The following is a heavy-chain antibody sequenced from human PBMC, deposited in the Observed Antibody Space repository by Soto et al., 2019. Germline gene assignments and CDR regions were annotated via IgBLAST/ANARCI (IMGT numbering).Heavy chain of an antibody. D-gene: IGHD3-10*01. CDR1: GYTFTAYY. J-gene: IGHJ6*02. CDR3: ARNMDYYYGPGSGNGHGF. CDR2: INPKFGDT. Sequence: QVQLVQSGAEVKEPGDSVRVSCEASGYTFTAYYIHWVRQAPGQGLAWMGWINPKFGDTTYAQDFQSRVSMTRDMSISTVYMELSRLTSDDTAIYYCARNMDYYYGPGSGNGHGFWGQGTTVTVFS. V-gene: IGHV1-2*02.